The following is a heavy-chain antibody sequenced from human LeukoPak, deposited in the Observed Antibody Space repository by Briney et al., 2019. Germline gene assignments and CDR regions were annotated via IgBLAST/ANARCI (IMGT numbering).Heavy chain of an antibody. D-gene: IGHD5-18*01. J-gene: IGHJ4*02. CDR2: IYYSGST. Sequence: PSETLSLTCAVSDDSFSSHYWTWIRQPPGKGLEWIGYIYYSGSTNYNPSLKSRVTISVDTSKNQFSLKLSSVTAADTAVYYCARGDTAMVFDYWGQGTLVTVSS. CDR1: DDSFSSHY. V-gene: IGHV4-59*11. CDR3: ARGDTAMVFDY.